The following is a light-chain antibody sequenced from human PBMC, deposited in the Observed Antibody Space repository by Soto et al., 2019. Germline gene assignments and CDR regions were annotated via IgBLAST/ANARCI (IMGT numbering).Light chain of an antibody. CDR3: QQYDNLAIT. CDR1: QDISNY. V-gene: IGKV1-33*01. J-gene: IGKJ5*01. CDR2: DAS. Sequence: IQMTQYPSSLSASVGDRVTITCQASQDISNYLNWYQQKPGKAPKLLIYDASNLETGVPSRFSGSGSGTDFTFTISSLQPEDIATYYCQQYDNLAITFGQGTRLEIK.